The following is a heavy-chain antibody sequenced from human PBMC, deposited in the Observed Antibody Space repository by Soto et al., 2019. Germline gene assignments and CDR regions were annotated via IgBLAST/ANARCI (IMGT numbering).Heavy chain of an antibody. J-gene: IGHJ3*02. Sequence: EVQLVESGGGLVQPGRSLRLSCAASGFTFDDYAMHWVRQVPGKGPEWVSGISWNSGSRGYAESVRGPFTISRDNAKNSLYLQMNSLRAEDTALYYCAKSKENLEILKTTATTFWGPFHIWGQGTMVTVSS. CDR3: AKSKENLEILKTTATTFWGPFHI. CDR2: ISWNSGSR. CDR1: GFTFDDYA. V-gene: IGHV3-9*01. D-gene: IGHD4-17*01.